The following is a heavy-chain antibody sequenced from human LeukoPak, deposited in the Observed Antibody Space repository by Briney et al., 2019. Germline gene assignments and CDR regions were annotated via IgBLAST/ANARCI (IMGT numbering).Heavy chain of an antibody. D-gene: IGHD1-26*01. Sequence: GGSLRLSCAASEFTFGDYAMHWVRQAPGKGLEWVAFIRYDGNNKYYADSVKGRFTISRDNSKNTLYLQVNSLRAEDTAVYYCAEAADGGAQHFDYWGQGTLVTVSS. CDR2: IRYDGNNK. CDR3: AEAADGGAQHFDY. J-gene: IGHJ4*02. V-gene: IGHV3-30*02. CDR1: EFTFGDYA.